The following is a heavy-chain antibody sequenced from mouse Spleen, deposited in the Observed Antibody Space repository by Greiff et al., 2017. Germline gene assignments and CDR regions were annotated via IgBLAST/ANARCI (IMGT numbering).Heavy chain of an antibody. CDR1: GYTFTSYW. D-gene: IGHD4-1*02. CDR2: IDPSDSET. Sequence: QVQLQQPGAELVRPGSSVKLSCKASGYTFTSYWMHWVKQRPIQGLEWIGNIDPSDSETHYNQKFKDKATLTVDKSSSTAYMQLSSLTSEDSAVYYCARSTGTEDFYYFDYWGQGTTLTVSS. CDR3: ARSTGTEDFYYFDY. V-gene: IGHV1-52*01. J-gene: IGHJ2*01.